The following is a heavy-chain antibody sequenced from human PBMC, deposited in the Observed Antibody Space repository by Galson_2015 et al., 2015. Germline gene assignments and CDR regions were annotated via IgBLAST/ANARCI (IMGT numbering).Heavy chain of an antibody. CDR2: IWYDGSNK. V-gene: IGHV3-33*01. J-gene: IGHJ4*02. D-gene: IGHD1-1*01. CDR3: ARDQISWNDDDRFDY. CDR1: GFTFSSYG. Sequence: SLRLSCAASGFTFSSYGMHWVRQAPGKGLEWVAVIWYDGSNKYYADSVKGRFTISRDNSKNTLYLQMNSLRAEDTAVYYCARDQISWNDDDRFDYWGQGTLLTVSS.